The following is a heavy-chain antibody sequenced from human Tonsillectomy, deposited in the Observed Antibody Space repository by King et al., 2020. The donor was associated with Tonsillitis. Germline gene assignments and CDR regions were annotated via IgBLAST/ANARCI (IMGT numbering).Heavy chain of an antibody. CDR1: GFTFDDYA. CDR2: ISWNSGSI. D-gene: IGHD1-1*01. Sequence: QLVQSGGGLVQPGRSLRLSCAASGFTFDDYAMHWVRQAPGKGLEWVSGISWNSGSIGYADSVTGRFTISRDNAKNSLYLQMNSLRAEDTALYYCAKDEYDPSGGWFFDLWGRGTLVTVSS. CDR3: AKDEYDPSGGWFFDL. V-gene: IGHV3-9*01. J-gene: IGHJ2*01.